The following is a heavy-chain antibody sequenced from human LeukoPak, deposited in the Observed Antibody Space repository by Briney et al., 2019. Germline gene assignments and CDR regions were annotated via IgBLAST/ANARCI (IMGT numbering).Heavy chain of an antibody. J-gene: IGHJ4*02. D-gene: IGHD3-9*01. Sequence: AGGSLRLSCAASGFTFSSYEMNWARQAPGKGLEWVSYISSSGSTIYYADSVKGRFTISRDNAKNSLYLQMNSLRAEDTAVYYCARDYYDILTGRRGFDYWGQGTLVTVSS. CDR1: GFTFSSYE. CDR3: ARDYYDILTGRRGFDY. V-gene: IGHV3-48*03. CDR2: ISSSGSTI.